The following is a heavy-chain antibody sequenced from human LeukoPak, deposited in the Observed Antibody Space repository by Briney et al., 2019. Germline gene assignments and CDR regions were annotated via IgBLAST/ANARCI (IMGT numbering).Heavy chain of an antibody. J-gene: IGHJ4*02. V-gene: IGHV4-39*01. CDR1: GGSISSNKYY. CDR2: IYYSGST. D-gene: IGHD3-22*01. CDR3: ARGGLDYDPEGFDY. Sequence: SETLSLTCTVSGGSISSNKYYWGWLRQPPGKGLEWIGSIYYSGSTYYNPSLKSRVTLSVDTSKNQFSLKLSSVTAADTAVYYCARGGLDYDPEGFDYWGQGTLVTVSS.